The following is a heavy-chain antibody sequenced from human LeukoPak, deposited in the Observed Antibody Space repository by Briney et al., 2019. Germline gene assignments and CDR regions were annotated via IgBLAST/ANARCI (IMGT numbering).Heavy chain of an antibody. CDR3: ARGFGSYPYYFGY. D-gene: IGHD3-10*01. Sequence: SETLSLTCAVSGGSISSSNWWSWVRQPPGKGLEWIGEIYHSGSTNYNPSLKSRVTISVDRSKNQFSLKLSSVTAADTAVYYCARGFGSYPYYFGYWGQGALVTVSS. CDR1: GGSISSSNW. V-gene: IGHV4-4*02. J-gene: IGHJ4*02. CDR2: IYHSGST.